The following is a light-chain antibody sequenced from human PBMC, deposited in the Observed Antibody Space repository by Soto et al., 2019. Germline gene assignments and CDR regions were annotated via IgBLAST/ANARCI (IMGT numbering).Light chain of an antibody. Sequence: DIVMTQSPLSLPVTPGEPASISCRSSQSLLHSNGYNYLDWYLQKPGQSPQLLIYLGSNRASGVPDRFSGSGSGTDFTLKISRVEAEDVGVYYCMQALQTPHYFGPGTKVDIK. J-gene: IGKJ3*01. CDR1: QSLLHSNGYNY. CDR3: MQALQTPHY. CDR2: LGS. V-gene: IGKV2-28*01.